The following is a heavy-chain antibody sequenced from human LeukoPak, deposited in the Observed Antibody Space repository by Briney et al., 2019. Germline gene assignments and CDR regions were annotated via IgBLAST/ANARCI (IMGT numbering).Heavy chain of an antibody. CDR2: INPNNGGT. CDR3: ARDRLRLGYERTNWFDP. J-gene: IGHJ5*02. D-gene: IGHD2-15*01. Sequence: ASVKVSCKASGYTFTVYYIHWVRQAPGQGLEWMVWINPNNGGTNYGQKFQGRVTMTRDTSISTAYMELSRLSSDDTAVFYCARDRLRLGYERTNWFDPWGQGTLVTVSS. V-gene: IGHV1-2*02. CDR1: GYTFTVYY.